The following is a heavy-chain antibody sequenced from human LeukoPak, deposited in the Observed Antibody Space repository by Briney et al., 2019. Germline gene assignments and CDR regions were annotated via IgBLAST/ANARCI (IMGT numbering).Heavy chain of an antibody. CDR3: ARDRGDCGDLFDP. CDR1: GGSISSYY. CDR2: IYYSGST. J-gene: IGHJ5*02. Sequence: SETLSLTCTVSGGSISSYYWSWIRQPPGKGLEWIGYIYYSGSTNYNPSLKSRVTISVDTSKNQFSLKLSSVTAADTAVYYCARDRGDCGDLFDPWGQGTLVTVSS. V-gene: IGHV4-59*01. D-gene: IGHD4-17*01.